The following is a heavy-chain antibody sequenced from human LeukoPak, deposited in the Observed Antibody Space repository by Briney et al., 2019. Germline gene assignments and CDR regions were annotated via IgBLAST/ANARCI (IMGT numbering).Heavy chain of an antibody. CDR3: ARHMDV. V-gene: IGHV4-38-2*02. Sequence: SETLSLTCTVSGYSISSGYYWGWIRQPPGKGLEWIGSIYHSGSTYYNPSLKSRVTISVDTSKNQFSLKLSSVTAADTAVYYCARHMDVWGKGTTVTVSS. CDR2: IYHSGST. CDR1: GYSISSGYY. J-gene: IGHJ6*03.